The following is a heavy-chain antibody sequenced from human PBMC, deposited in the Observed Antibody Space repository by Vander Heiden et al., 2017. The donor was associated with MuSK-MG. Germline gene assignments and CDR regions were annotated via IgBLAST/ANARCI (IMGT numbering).Heavy chain of an antibody. CDR3: VSGYSSGCY. CDR2: ISWNSGSI. J-gene: IGHJ4*02. CDR1: GFTFDDYA. Sequence: EVQLVESGGGLVQPGRSLRLSCAASGFTFDDYAMHWVRQAPGKGLEWVSGISWNSGSIGDADPVKGRFTISRDNAKNPLYLQMNSLRAEDTALYYFVSGYSSGCYWGQGTLVTVSS. D-gene: IGHD6-19*01. V-gene: IGHV3-9*01.